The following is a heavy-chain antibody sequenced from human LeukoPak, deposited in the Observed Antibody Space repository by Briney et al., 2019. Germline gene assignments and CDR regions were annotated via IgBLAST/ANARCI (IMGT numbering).Heavy chain of an antibody. J-gene: IGHJ4*02. D-gene: IGHD6-13*01. CDR1: GFRFSNYW. Sequence: GGSLRLSCAASGFRFSNYWMSRVRQAPGKGLEWVANIKQDGSEKDYVDSMKGRFTISRDNAKNSVYLQVDSLRVEDTAVYYCARIGYSSSSFDYWGQGTLVTVSP. CDR3: ARIGYSSSSFDY. CDR2: IKQDGSEK. V-gene: IGHV3-7*01.